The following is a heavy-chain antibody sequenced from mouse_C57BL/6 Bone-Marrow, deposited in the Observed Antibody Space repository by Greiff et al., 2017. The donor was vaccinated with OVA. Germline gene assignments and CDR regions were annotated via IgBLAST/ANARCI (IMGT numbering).Heavy chain of an antibody. CDR1: GYTFTSYW. D-gene: IGHD1-1*01. CDR2: IYPGSGST. Sequence: QVQLKQPGAELVKPGASVKMSCKASGYTFTSYWITWVKQRPGQGLEWIGDIYPGSGSTNYNEKFKSKATLTVDTSSSTAYMQLSSLTSEDSAVYYCARRRRGSSPRYWYFDVWGTGTTVTVSS. J-gene: IGHJ1*03. V-gene: IGHV1-55*01. CDR3: ARRRRGSSPRYWYFDV.